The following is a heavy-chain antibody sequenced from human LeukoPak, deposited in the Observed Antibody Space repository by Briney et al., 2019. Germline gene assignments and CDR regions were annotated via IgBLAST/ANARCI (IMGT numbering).Heavy chain of an antibody. J-gene: IGHJ5*02. V-gene: IGHV3-11*01. Sequence: GGSLRLSCAASGFTFSDYYMSWIRQAPGKGLERVSYISSSGSTIYYADSVKGRFTISRDNAKNSLYLQMSSLRAEDTALYYCAKGSSGYFADLWGQGTLVTVSS. CDR3: AKGSSGYFADL. CDR2: ISSSGSTI. D-gene: IGHD3-22*01. CDR1: GFTFSDYY.